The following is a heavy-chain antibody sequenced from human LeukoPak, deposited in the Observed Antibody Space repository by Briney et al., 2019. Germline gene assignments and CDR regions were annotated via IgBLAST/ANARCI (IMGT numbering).Heavy chain of an antibody. D-gene: IGHD6-19*01. V-gene: IGHV3-30*02. J-gene: IGHJ4*02. CDR1: GFTFSSYG. Sequence: QPGGSLRLSCAASGFTFSSYGMHWVRQAPGKGLEWVAFIRYDGSNKYYADSVKGRFTISRDNSKNTLYLQMNSLRAEDTAVYYCAKDPRYSSRCAFDYWGQGTLVTVSS. CDR2: IRYDGSNK. CDR3: AKDPRYSSRCAFDY.